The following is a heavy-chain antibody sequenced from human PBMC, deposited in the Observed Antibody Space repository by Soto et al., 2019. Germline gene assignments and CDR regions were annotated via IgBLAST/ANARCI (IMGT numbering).Heavy chain of an antibody. V-gene: IGHV4-39*01. CDR1: GGSISSSSYY. J-gene: IGHJ4*02. CDR2: IYYSGST. CDR3: ARSQVATIDY. D-gene: IGHD5-12*01. Sequence: SETLSLTCTVSGGSISSSSYYWGWIRQPPGKGLEWIGSIYYSGSTYYNPSLKSRVTISVDTSKNQFSLKLSSVTAADTAVYYCARSQVATIDYWGQGTLVTVSS.